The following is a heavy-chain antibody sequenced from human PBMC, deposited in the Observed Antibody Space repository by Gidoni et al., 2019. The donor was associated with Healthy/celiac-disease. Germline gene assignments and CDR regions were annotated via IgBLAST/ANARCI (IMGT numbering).Heavy chain of an antibody. CDR3: AKKRGYCSGGSCYSGCFDY. V-gene: IGHV3-23*01. D-gene: IGHD2-15*01. CDR1: GSTFSSYA. CDR2: ISGSGGST. J-gene: IGHJ4*02. Sequence: EVQLLESGGGSVQPGGSLRLSCAAPGSTFSSYAMSWVRLAPGEGLEWVSAISGSGGSTDYADSVKGRFTISRDNSKNTLYLQMNSLRAEDTAVYYCAKKRGYCSGGSCYSGCFDYWGKGTLVTVSS.